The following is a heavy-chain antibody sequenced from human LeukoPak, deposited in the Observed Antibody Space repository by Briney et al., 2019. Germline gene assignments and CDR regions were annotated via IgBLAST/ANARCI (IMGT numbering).Heavy chain of an antibody. D-gene: IGHD6-19*01. CDR3: ARVLRTEWLVQPYYYMDV. V-gene: IGHV4-4*07. CDR2: IYTSGST. J-gene: IGHJ6*03. Sequence: SETLSLTCTVSGGSISSYYWSWIRQPAGKGLEWIGRIYTSGSTNYNPSLKSRVTMSVDTSKNQFSLKLSSVTAADTAVYYCARVLRTEWLVQPYYYMDVWGKGTTVTVSS. CDR1: GGSISSYY.